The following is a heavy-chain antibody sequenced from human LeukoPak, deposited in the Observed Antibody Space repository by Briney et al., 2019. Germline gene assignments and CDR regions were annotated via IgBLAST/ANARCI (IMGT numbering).Heavy chain of an antibody. V-gene: IGHV4-39*01. J-gene: IGHJ4*02. D-gene: IGHD3-22*01. CDR2: TYYRGST. CDR3: ARRGHYYDTSGYYYFDY. CDR1: GGSISSYY. Sequence: PSETLSLTCTVSGGSISSYYWGWLRQPPGQGLEWIGSTYYRGSTNDNPSLKSRVTISVDTSKNQFSLKLTSVTAADTAVYYCARRGHYYDTSGYYYFDYWGQGTLVTVSS.